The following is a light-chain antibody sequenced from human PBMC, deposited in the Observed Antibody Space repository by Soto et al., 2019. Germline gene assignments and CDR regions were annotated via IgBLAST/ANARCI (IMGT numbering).Light chain of an antibody. CDR3: QQSYSTRWT. J-gene: IGKJ1*01. Sequence: DIQMTQSPSSLSASVGDRVTITCRASQSISSYLNWYQQKPGKAPKLLIYAASSLQSGVPSRFSGSGSGTDVTLNISSLQPEDFATYYCQQSYSTRWTFGQGTKVEIK. CDR1: QSISSY. V-gene: IGKV1-39*01. CDR2: AAS.